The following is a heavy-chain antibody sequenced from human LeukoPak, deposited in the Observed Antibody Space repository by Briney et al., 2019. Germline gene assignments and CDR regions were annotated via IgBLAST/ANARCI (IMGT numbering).Heavy chain of an antibody. Sequence: PSETLSLTCAVSGYSISSGYYWGWIRQPPGKGLEWIGSIYHSGSTYYNPSLKSRVTISVDTSKNQFSLKLSSVTAADTAVYYCARLVIDYWGQGTLVTVSS. CDR3: ARLVIDY. J-gene: IGHJ4*02. CDR2: IYHSGST. D-gene: IGHD2-8*02. V-gene: IGHV4-38-2*01. CDR1: GYSISSGYY.